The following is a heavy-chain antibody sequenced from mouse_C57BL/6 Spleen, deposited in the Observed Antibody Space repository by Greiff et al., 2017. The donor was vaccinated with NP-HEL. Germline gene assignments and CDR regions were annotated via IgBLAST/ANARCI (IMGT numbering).Heavy chain of an antibody. CDR2: IDPSDSET. CDR1: GYTFTSYW. CDR3: AREEAQGNAMDY. V-gene: IGHV1-52*01. Sequence: QVQLQQPGAELVRPGSSVKLSCKASGYTFTSYWMHWVKQRPIQGLEWIGNIDPSDSETHYIQKFKDKATLTVDKSSSTAYMQLSSLTSEDSAVYYCAREEAQGNAMDYWGQGTSVTVSS. J-gene: IGHJ4*01.